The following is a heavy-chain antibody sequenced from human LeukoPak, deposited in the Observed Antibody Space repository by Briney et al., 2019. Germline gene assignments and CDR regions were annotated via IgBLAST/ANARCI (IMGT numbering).Heavy chain of an antibody. CDR3: ARAKRYYYDSSGSQSFYFDY. J-gene: IGHJ4*02. CDR1: GYTFTSFG. D-gene: IGHD3-22*01. V-gene: IGHV1-18*01. CDR2: ISAFNGYT. Sequence: ASVKVSCKASGYTFTSFGISWVRQAPGQGLEWMGWISAFNGYTNYAQKLQGRVFMTTDTSTGTAYMELRSLRSDDTAVYYCARAKRYYYDSSGSQSFYFDYWGQGTLVTVSS.